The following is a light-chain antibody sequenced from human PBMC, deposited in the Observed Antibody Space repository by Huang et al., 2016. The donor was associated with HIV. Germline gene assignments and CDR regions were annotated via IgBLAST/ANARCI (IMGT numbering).Light chain of an antibody. V-gene: IGKV1-12*01. CDR2: AAS. Sequence: DIQMTQSPFSVSASVGDRVIITCRASQGISSWLAWYQQKPGKAPKLLNYAASSLQGRVPSRVSGSGSGTDFILTISSLQPEAFATYHCQQAKSFPWTFGQGTKVEIK. CDR1: QGISSW. J-gene: IGKJ1*01. CDR3: QQAKSFPWT.